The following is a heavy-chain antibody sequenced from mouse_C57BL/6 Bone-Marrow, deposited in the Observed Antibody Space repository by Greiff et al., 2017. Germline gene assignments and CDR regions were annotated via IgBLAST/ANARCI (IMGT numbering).Heavy chain of an antibody. Sequence: EVKLVESGGGLVKPGGSLKLSCAASGFTFSDYGLHWVRQAQEKGLERVAYISSGSSTIYYADTVKGRVTLCRDNAKNNLFLQMTGLRSEDTDMYYCARGTVVATFFWYFDVWGTGTTVTVSS. CDR2: ISSGSSTI. CDR3: ARGTVVATFFWYFDV. D-gene: IGHD1-1*01. J-gene: IGHJ1*03. V-gene: IGHV5-17*01. CDR1: GFTFSDYG.